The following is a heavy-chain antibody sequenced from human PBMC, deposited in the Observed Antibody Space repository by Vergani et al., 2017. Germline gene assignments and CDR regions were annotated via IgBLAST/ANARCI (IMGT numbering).Heavy chain of an antibody. J-gene: IGHJ4*02. CDR2: ISSSSSYI. CDR3: AREHCSSTSCYRSFDY. Sequence: EVQLVESGGGLVKPGGSLRLSCAASGFTFSSYSMNWVRQAPGKGLEWVSSISSSSSYIYYADSVKGRFTISRDNAKNSLYLQMNSLRAEDTAVYYCAREHCSSTSCYRSFDYWGQGTLVTVSS. D-gene: IGHD2-2*01. CDR1: GFTFSSYS. V-gene: IGHV3-21*01.